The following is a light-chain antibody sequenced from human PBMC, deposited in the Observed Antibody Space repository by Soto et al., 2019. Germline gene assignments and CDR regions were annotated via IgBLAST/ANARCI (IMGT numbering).Light chain of an antibody. CDR2: EVS. J-gene: IGLJ2*01. CDR3: SSYTSSSTLVV. CDR1: SSDVGGYNY. V-gene: IGLV2-14*01. Sequence: QSVLTQPASVSGSPGQSITISCTGTSSDVGGYNYVSWYQQHPGKAPKLMIYEVSNRPSGVSNRFSGSKSGNTASLTISGLQAEDEADYYCSSYTSSSTLVVFGVGTPLNVL.